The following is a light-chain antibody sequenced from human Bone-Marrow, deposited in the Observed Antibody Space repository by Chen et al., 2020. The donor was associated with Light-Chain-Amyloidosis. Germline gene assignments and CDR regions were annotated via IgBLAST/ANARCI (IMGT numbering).Light chain of an antibody. CDR1: DLPTKY. J-gene: IGLJ2*01. CDR2: RET. Sequence: SYELPQPPSVSVSPGQTARITCSGNDLPTKYAYWYQQKPGQAPVLVIHRETERRSAIAERLSGSSSGTTATLTISGVRAEDEADYHCQSADSSGTYEVIFGGGTKLTVL. V-gene: IGLV3-25*03. CDR3: QSADSSGTYEVI.